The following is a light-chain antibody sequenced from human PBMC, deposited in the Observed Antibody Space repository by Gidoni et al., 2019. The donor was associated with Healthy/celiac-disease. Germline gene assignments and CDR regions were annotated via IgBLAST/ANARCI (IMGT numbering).Light chain of an antibody. CDR2: VNSDGSH. CDR1: SGHSNSA. V-gene: IGLV4-69*01. Sequence: QPVLTQSPSASASLGASVKLTCTLSSGHSNSAIAWHQQQPEKGPRYLMKVNSDGSHIKGDGISDRVSCSSSGAERHLTISGLQSEDEADYYCQTWGTGIRVFGGGTKLTVL. J-gene: IGLJ3*02. CDR3: QTWGTGIRV.